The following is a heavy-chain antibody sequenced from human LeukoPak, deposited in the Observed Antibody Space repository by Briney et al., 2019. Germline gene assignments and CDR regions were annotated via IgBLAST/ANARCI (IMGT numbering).Heavy chain of an antibody. J-gene: IGHJ6*03. Sequence: EASVKVSCKASGSTFSSYAISWVRQATGQGLEWMGWMNPNSGNTGYAQKFQGRVTMTRNTSISTAYMELSSLRSEDTAVYYCARAASGTYSGTYYYFYMDVWGKGTTVTVSS. CDR1: GSTFSSYA. V-gene: IGHV1-8*02. D-gene: IGHD1-26*01. CDR2: MNPNSGNT. CDR3: ARAASGTYSGTYYYFYMDV.